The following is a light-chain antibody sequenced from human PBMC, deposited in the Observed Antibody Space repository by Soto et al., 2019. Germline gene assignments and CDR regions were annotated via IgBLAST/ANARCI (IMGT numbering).Light chain of an antibody. CDR2: GAS. J-gene: IGKJ5*01. CDR3: QQYNDWPLFT. V-gene: IGKV3-15*01. CDR1: QSVSSY. Sequence: EIVMTQSPATLSVSPGETATLSCRASQSVSSYLAWYQQKPGQAPRLLIYGASTRATGIPARFSGSGSGTEFTLTISGLQSVDFAVYSCQQYNDWPLFTFGQGTRLDIK.